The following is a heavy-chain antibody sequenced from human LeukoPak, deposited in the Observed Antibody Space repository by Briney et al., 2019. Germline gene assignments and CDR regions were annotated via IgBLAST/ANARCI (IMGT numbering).Heavy chain of an antibody. CDR2: IRSKTYDGTT. CDR3: TRFKSTVTTLFDY. CDR1: GFSFGDYA. V-gene: IGHV3-49*03. D-gene: IGHD4-11*01. J-gene: IGHJ4*02. Sequence: GGSLRLSCTASGFSFGDYAMSWFRQAPGKGLEWVGFIRSKTYDGTTQYAASVKGRFTISRDDSKSVAYLQMNSLKTEDTAVYYCTRFKSTVTTLFDYWGQGTLVTVSP.